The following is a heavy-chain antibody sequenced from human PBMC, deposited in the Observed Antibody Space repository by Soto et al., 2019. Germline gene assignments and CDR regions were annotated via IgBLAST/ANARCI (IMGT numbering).Heavy chain of an antibody. D-gene: IGHD2-2*02. CDR1: GFTFSNYW. CDR3: AKSREYQLLYVY. Sequence: PGGSLRLSCAASGFTFSNYWMHWVRQAPGKGLEWVSAISGSGGSTYYADSVKGRFTISRDNSKNTLYLQMNSLRAEDTAVYYCAKSREYQLLYVYWGQGTLVTVSS. V-gene: IGHV3-23*01. J-gene: IGHJ4*02. CDR2: ISGSGGST.